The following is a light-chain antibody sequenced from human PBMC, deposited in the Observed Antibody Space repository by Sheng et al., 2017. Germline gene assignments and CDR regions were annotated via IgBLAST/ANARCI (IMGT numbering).Light chain of an antibody. CDR2: GAS. CDR3: QQYSSSPFT. Sequence: EIVLTQSPATLPLSPGESATLSCRASQTVSGTYLAWYQQKPGQAPRLLIYGASTRATGIPDRFSGSGSGTDFTLTLSRLEPEDFAVYYCQQYSSSPFTFGGGTKVEIK. CDR1: QTVSGTY. V-gene: IGKV3-20*01. J-gene: IGKJ4*01.